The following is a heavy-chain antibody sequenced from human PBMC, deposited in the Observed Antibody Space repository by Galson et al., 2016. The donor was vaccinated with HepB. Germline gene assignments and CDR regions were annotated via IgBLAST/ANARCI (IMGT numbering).Heavy chain of an antibody. V-gene: IGHV5-51*01. CDR1: GSTFTTHW. J-gene: IGHJ5*02. CDR3: ARGAKGDTDGFDP. CDR2: IYPADSDT. Sequence: QSGAEVKKPGESLKISCKTSGSTFTTHWIGWVRQMPGKGLEWMGIIYPADSDTRYSPSFQGQITISADKSITTAYLQWSSLKASDTAIYYCARGAKGDTDGFDPWGQGTLVTVSS. D-gene: IGHD5-18*01.